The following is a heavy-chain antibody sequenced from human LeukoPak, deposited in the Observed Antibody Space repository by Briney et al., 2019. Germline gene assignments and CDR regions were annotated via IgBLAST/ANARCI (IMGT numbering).Heavy chain of an antibody. CDR1: GGTFSSYA. CDR3: ARNFYDILTGYSDY. V-gene: IGHV1-69*13. CDR2: IIPIFGTA. D-gene: IGHD3-9*01. Sequence: ASVKVSCKASGGTFSSYAISWVRQAPGQGLEWTGGIIPIFGTANYAQKFQGRVTITADESTSTAYMELSSLRSEDTAVYYCARNFYDILTGYSDYWGQGTLVTVSS. J-gene: IGHJ4*02.